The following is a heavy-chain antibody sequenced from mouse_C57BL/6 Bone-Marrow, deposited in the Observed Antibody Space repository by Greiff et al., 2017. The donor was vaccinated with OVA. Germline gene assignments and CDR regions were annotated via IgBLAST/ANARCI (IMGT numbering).Heavy chain of an antibody. Sequence: VMLVESGAELVKPGASVEISCKASGYAFSSYWMNWVKQRPGKGLEWIGPIYPGDGDTTYNGKIKGKATLTADKSSSTAYMQLSSLTSGDSAVYFCARGDVWGQGTTLTVSS. CDR2: IYPGDGDT. V-gene: IGHV1-80*01. CDR1: GYAFSSYW. CDR3: ARGDV. J-gene: IGHJ2*01.